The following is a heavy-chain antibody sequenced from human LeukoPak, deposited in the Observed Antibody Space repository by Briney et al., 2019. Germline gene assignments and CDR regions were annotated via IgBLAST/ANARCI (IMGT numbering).Heavy chain of an antibody. V-gene: IGHV4-30-4*01. J-gene: IGHJ3*02. CDR1: GGSISSGDYY. CDR3: ARDLLHSSSSAEDAFDI. Sequence: SQTLSLTCTVSGGSISSGDYYWSWIRQPPGKGLEWIGYIYYSGSTYCNPSLKSRVTISVDTSKNQFSLKLSSVTAADTAVYYCARDLLHSSSSAEDAFDIWGQGTMVTVSS. D-gene: IGHD6-6*01. CDR2: IYYSGST.